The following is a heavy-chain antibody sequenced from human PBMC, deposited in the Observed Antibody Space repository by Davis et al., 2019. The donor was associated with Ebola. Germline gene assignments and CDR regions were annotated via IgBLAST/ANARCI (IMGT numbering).Heavy chain of an antibody. D-gene: IGHD3-3*01. V-gene: IGHV4-59*11. CDR3: ARGMEWTEWWIAP. CDR2: TYSSGAT. Sequence: SDTLSLTCPVPGGSISSHYWHWIRQPPGKGLEWLWYTYSSGATNYDSSLESRLTMSVDTSKNQISLRLNSVTTADTAIYYCARGMEWTEWWIAPWGQGTLVTVSS. CDR1: GGSISSHY. J-gene: IGHJ5*02.